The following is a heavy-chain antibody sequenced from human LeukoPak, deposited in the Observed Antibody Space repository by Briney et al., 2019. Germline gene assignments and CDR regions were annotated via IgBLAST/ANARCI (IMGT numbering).Heavy chain of an antibody. CDR3: TRSLFSGYDMRAFDM. CDR2: INPNYGGT. CDR1: GYTFTDYY. V-gene: IGHV1-2*02. J-gene: IGHJ3*02. D-gene: IGHD5-12*01. Sequence: GASVTVSCKASGYTFTDYYIHWVRQAPGQGLEWMGGINPNYGGTNYAQKVQGRITMSRDTSISTTYMELSRLRSDDTTVYYCTRSLFSGYDMRAFDMWGQGTMVTVSS.